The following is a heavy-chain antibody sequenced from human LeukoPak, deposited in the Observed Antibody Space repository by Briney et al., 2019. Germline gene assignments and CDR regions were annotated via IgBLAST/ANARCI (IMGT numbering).Heavy chain of an antibody. Sequence: PGGSLRLSCAASGFTFSNSAMNWVRQVPGNGLEWVSSIDYDSSHIYYAASVRGRFTISRDNARNSVYLQMNSLRVEDTAVYYCARDPLRYLRVGHYDYWGQGTLVAVSS. CDR2: IDYDSSHI. CDR3: ARDPLRYLRVGHYDY. V-gene: IGHV3-21*01. D-gene: IGHD3-9*01. J-gene: IGHJ4*02. CDR1: GFTFSNSA.